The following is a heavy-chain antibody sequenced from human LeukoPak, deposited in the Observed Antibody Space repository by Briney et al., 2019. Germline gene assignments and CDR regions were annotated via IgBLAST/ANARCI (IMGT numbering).Heavy chain of an antibody. Sequence: GEFLKISCKGSGYSFTSYWIGWVRQMPGKVLELMGIIYPGDSDTRYSPSFQGQVTISADKSISTAYLQWSSLKASDTAMYYCARQGGRITMVRGVLNWFDPWGQGTLVTVSS. J-gene: IGHJ5*02. CDR3: ARQGGRITMVRGVLNWFDP. V-gene: IGHV5-51*01. CDR1: GYSFTSYW. D-gene: IGHD3-10*01. CDR2: IYPGDSDT.